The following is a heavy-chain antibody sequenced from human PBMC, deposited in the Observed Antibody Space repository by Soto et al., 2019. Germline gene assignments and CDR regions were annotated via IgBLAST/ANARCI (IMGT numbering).Heavy chain of an antibody. CDR3: ARGSCTETTCLNDLHWFDP. J-gene: IGHJ5*02. D-gene: IGHD2-2*01. CDR1: GGSISSADFY. Sequence: QVQLQESGPGLVKPSQTLSLTCTVSGGSISSADFYWSWIRQHPGKGLEWIGYIYYSGTTYYNPSLKSRLTISLDTSKNQVSLRLSSVTAADTAVYYCARGSCTETTCLNDLHWFDPWGQGTLVTVSS. CDR2: IYYSGTT. V-gene: IGHV4-31*03.